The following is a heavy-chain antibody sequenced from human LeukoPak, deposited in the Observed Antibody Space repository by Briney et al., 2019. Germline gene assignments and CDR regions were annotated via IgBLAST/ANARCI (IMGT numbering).Heavy chain of an antibody. CDR1: GGTFSSYA. Sequence: ASVKVSCKASGGTFSSYAISGVRQAPGQGLEWMGGIIPIFGTANYAQKFQGRVTITADESTSTAYMELSSLRSEDTAVYYCARGYYYGSGSFDGMDVWGKGTTVTVSS. J-gene: IGHJ6*04. CDR2: IIPIFGTA. D-gene: IGHD3-10*01. CDR3: ARGYYYGSGSFDGMDV. V-gene: IGHV1-69*13.